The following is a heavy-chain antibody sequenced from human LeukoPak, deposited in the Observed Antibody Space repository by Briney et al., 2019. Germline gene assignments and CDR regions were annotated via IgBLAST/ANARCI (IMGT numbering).Heavy chain of an antibody. J-gene: IGHJ5*02. CDR2: IYYSRNT. D-gene: IGHD2-2*01. CDR3: ARGYCSTTSCYDGSWFDP. CDR1: VASLSSSSSY. V-gene: IGHV4-39*01. Sequence: SETLSLTCTVSVASLSSSSSYWGWTRHPPGKGLEWIGCIYYSRNTYYNPSIKSRLTISADTSKNQFSQKLDSVTAADTAVYYCARGYCSTTSCYDGSWFDPWGQGTLVTVSS.